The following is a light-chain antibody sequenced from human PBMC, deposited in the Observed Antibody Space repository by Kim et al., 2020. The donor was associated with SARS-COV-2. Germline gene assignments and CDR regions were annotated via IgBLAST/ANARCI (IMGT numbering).Light chain of an antibody. V-gene: IGLV3-19*01. CDR2: GKN. CDR1: SLRNYY. Sequence: SSELTQDPAVSVALGQTVRITCQGDSLRNYYASWYQQKPGQAPVLVIYGKNNRPSGIPDRFSGSNSGNTASLTITGAQAEDEADYYCNSRDSSGNNVVFGGGTKVTVL. CDR3: NSRDSSGNNVV. J-gene: IGLJ2*01.